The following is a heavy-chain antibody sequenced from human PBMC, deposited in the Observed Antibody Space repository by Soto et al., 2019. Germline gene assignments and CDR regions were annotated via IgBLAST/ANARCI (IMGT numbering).Heavy chain of an antibody. CDR3: ARHNLALASFDY. CDR2: ISGYNGDT. V-gene: IGHV1-18*01. D-gene: IGHD3-3*02. J-gene: IGHJ4*02. CDR1: GYSLRNYG. Sequence: ASVKVSCKASGYSLRNYGISWVRQAPGQGLEWMGWISGYNGDTNNAQNLQGRVTMTTDASTSTAHMELRSLRSDDTAMYYCARHNLALASFDYWGQGTMVTVSS.